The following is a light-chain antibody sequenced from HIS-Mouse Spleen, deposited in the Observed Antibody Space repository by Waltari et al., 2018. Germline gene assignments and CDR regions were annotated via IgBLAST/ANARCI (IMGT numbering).Light chain of an antibody. Sequence: SYELTQPPSVSVSPGQTARITCSVDALPKQYAYWYQQKPGQAPVRVIYTDSERPPGIPEQFSGSSSGTTVTLTISGVQAEDEADYYCQSADSSGTYVVFGGGTKLTVL. CDR3: QSADSSGTYVV. CDR1: ALPKQY. J-gene: IGLJ2*01. V-gene: IGLV3-25*03. CDR2: TDS.